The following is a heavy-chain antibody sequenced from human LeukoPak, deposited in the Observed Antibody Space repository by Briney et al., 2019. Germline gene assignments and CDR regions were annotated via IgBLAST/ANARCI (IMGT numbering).Heavy chain of an antibody. J-gene: IGHJ4*02. V-gene: IGHV3-43*01. Sequence: GGSLRLSCAASGYTFVEYTMHWVRQAPGKGLEWVSLISWNGARIHYGDSVKGRFTISRDNSKNSLYLQMNSLRTEDTALYYCVKDLVAASENVRGWYPMDYWGQGTLVTVSS. CDR2: ISWNGARI. D-gene: IGHD6-19*01. CDR3: VKDLVAASENVRGWYPMDY. CDR1: GYTFVEYT.